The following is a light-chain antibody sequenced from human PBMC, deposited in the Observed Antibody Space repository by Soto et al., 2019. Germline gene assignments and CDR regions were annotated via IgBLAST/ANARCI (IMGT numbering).Light chain of an antibody. CDR2: SNN. V-gene: IGLV1-44*01. J-gene: IGLJ2*01. CDR3: AAWDDSVNGLL. CDR1: SSNTGINS. Sequence: QSVLTQPPSASGTPGQRVTISCSGSSSNTGINSVNWYQQLPGTAPKLLVYSNNQRPSGVPERLSGSKSGTSASLAIRGLQSEDEADYYCAAWDDSVNGLLFGGGTKLTVL.